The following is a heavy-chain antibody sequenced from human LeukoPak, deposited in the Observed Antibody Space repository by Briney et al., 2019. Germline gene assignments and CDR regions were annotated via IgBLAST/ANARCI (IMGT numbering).Heavy chain of an antibody. D-gene: IGHD3-10*01. Sequence: SQTLSLTCAISGDSVSSNSAAWNWIRQSPSRGLEWLGRTYYRSKWYNDYAVSVKSRITINPDTSKNQFSLQLNSVTPEDTAVYYCAREIITMVRGVIPYYYYYYMDVWGKGTTDTVSS. CDR1: GDSVSSNSAA. CDR3: AREIITMVRGVIPYYYYYYMDV. J-gene: IGHJ6*03. V-gene: IGHV6-1*01. CDR2: TYYRSKWYN.